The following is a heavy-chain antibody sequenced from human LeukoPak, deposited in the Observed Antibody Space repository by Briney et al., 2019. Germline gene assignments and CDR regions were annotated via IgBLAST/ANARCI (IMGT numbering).Heavy chain of an antibody. CDR2: INWNGGST. D-gene: IGHD6-19*01. CDR3: ARVAEIAVETNWYFDL. CDR1: GFTFDDYG. V-gene: IGHV3-20*04. J-gene: IGHJ2*01. Sequence: GGSLRLSCAASGFTFDDYGMSWVRQAPGKGLEWVSGINWNGGSTGYADSVKGRFTISRDNAKNSLYLQMNSLRAEDTALYYCARVAEIAVETNWYFDLWGRGTLVTVSS.